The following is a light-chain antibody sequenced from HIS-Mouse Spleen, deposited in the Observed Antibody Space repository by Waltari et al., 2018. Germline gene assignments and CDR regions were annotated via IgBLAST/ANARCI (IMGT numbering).Light chain of an antibody. CDR2: DVS. J-gene: IGLJ1*01. CDR1: SSDVGGYNY. CDR3: CSYAGSYTGV. Sequence: QSALTQPRSVSGSPGQSVTISCTGTSSDVGGYNYVSWYQQHPGKAPKLMIYDVSTGPSGVPDRFSGSKSGNTASLTISGLQAEDEADYYCCSYAGSYTGVFGTGTKVTVL. V-gene: IGLV2-11*01.